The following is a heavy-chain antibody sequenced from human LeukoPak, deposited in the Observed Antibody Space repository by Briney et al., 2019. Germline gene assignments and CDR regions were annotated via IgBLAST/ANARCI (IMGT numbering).Heavy chain of an antibody. D-gene: IGHD3-16*01. J-gene: IGHJ6*02. Sequence: SETLSLTCSVSGGSISSYYWSWIRQPPGKGLEWVGYIYDSVFTKYNPSLKSRVTISVDTSKNQFSLRLSSVTAADTAVYYCARHVPYYDSDFSAWGMDVWGQGTTVTVSS. CDR1: GGSISSYY. CDR2: IYDSVFT. CDR3: ARHVPYYDSDFSAWGMDV. V-gene: IGHV4-59*08.